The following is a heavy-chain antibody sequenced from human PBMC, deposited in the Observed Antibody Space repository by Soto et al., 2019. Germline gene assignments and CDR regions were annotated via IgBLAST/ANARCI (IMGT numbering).Heavy chain of an antibody. CDR3: ARGGRSIAARPFDY. J-gene: IGHJ4*02. D-gene: IGHD6-6*01. V-gene: IGHV1-69*01. CDR1: GGAFSRYI. CDR2: IIPIFGTA. Sequence: QVQLVQSGAEVKKPGSSVKVSCQASGGAFSRYIISWVRQAPGQGLEWMGGIIPIFGTANYAQKFQGRVTITADESTSTAYMELSSLRSEDTAVYYCARGGRSIAARPFDYWGQGTLVTVSS.